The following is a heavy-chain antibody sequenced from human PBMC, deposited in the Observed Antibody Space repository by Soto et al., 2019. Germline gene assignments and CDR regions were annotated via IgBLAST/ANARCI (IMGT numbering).Heavy chain of an antibody. CDR2: ISGSGGST. J-gene: IGHJ6*02. D-gene: IGHD2-2*01. CDR3: AKISSPGHYYYGMDV. CDR1: GFTFSSYA. Sequence: GGSLRLSCAASGFTFSSYAMSWVRQAPGKGLEWVSAISGSGGSTYYADSVKGRFTISRDNSKNTLYLQMNSLRAEDTAVYYCAKISSPGHYYYGMDVWGQGTTVTVSS. V-gene: IGHV3-23*01.